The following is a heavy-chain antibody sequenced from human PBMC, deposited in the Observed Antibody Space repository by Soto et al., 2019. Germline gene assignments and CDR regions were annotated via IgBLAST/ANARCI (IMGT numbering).Heavy chain of an antibody. CDR1: GFTFNHYA. J-gene: IGHJ4*02. D-gene: IGHD3-10*01. CDR3: AKGRGGSGSLTPRVDF. V-gene: IGHV3-23*01. Sequence: EVQLLESGGGLVQPGGSLRLSCAASGFTFNHYAMTWVRQAPGKGLEWVSAISGGGDTTSYADSVKGRFTVSIDGSKNTLYLQMSSLRAEDTALYYCAKGRGGSGSLTPRVDFWGQGTLVTVSS. CDR2: ISGGGDTT.